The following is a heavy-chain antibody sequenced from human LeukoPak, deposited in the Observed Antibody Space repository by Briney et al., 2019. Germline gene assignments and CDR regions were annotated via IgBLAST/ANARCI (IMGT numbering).Heavy chain of an antibody. CDR3: ATSRPSYSSSWYYFDY. Sequence: GGSLRLSCAASGFTVSSNYMSWVRQAPGKGLEWVSVIYSGGSTYYADSVKGRFTISRDNSKNTLYLQMNSLRAEDTAVYYCATSRPSYSSSWYYFDYWGQGTLVTVSS. V-gene: IGHV3-53*01. J-gene: IGHJ4*02. CDR2: IYSGGST. CDR1: GFTVSSNY. D-gene: IGHD6-13*01.